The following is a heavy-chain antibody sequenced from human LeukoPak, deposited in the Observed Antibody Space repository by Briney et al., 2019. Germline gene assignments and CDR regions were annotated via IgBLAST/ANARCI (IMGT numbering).Heavy chain of an antibody. D-gene: IGHD6-13*01. CDR2: TSGSGGST. V-gene: IGHV3-23*01. CDR3: AKSRAQYSSSWYDAFDI. Sequence: GGSLRLSCAASGFTFSSYAMSWVRQAPGKGLEWVSATSGSGGSTYYADSMKGRFTISRDNSKNTLYLQMNSLRAEDTAVYYCAKSRAQYSSSWYDAFDIWGQGTMVTVSS. J-gene: IGHJ3*02. CDR1: GFTFSSYA.